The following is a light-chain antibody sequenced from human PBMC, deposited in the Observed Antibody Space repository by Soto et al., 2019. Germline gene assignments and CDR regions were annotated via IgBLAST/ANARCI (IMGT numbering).Light chain of an antibody. V-gene: IGLV3-21*04. CDR3: QVWDSSSDPLYV. Sequence: SYELTQPPSVSVAPGKTARITCGGNNIGSKSVHWYQQKPGQAPVLVIYYDSDRPSGIPERCSGSNSGNTATLTISRVEAGDEADYYCQVWDSSSDPLYVFGTGTKLTVL. J-gene: IGLJ1*01. CDR1: NIGSKS. CDR2: YDS.